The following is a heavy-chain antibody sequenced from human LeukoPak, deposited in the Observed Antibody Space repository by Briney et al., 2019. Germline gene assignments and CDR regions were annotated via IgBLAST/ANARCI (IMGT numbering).Heavy chain of an antibody. Sequence: SVKVSCKASGGTFSSYAISWVRQAPGQGLEWMGGIIPIFGTANYAQKFQGRVTITADESTSTAYMELSSLRSEDTAVYYCARDQGVAVAVGMALGGFDIWGQGTMVTVSS. J-gene: IGHJ3*02. CDR2: IIPIFGTA. V-gene: IGHV1-69*01. CDR1: GGTFSSYA. CDR3: ARDQGVAVAVGMALGGFDI. D-gene: IGHD6-19*01.